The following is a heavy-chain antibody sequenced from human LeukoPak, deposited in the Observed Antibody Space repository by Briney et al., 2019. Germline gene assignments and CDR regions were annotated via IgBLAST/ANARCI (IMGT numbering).Heavy chain of an antibody. CDR1: GYTLTELS. CDR3: AVGYDSSGYYYLLDY. CDR2: FDPEDGET. Sequence: ASVKVSCKVSGYTLTELSMHWVRQAPGKGLEWMGGFDPEDGETIYAQKFQGRVTMTEDTSTDTAYMELSSLRSEDTAVYYCAVGYDSSGYYYLLDYWGQGTLVTVSS. V-gene: IGHV1-24*01. J-gene: IGHJ4*02. D-gene: IGHD3-22*01.